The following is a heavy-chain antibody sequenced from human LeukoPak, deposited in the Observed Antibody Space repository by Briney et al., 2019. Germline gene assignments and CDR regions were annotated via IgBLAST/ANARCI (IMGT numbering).Heavy chain of an antibody. CDR1: GFTFSIYG. CDR2: ISSSSYL. J-gene: IGHJ6*03. CDR3: ARDSHPYDFWNGDPHYYMDV. V-gene: IGHV3-21*01. D-gene: IGHD3-3*01. Sequence: GGSLRLSCAASGFTFSIYGMTWVRQAPGKGLEWVSSISSSSYLYYADSVKGRFTISRDNAKNSLYLQMNSLRAEDTAVYYCARDSHPYDFWNGDPHYYMDVWGKGTTVTVSS.